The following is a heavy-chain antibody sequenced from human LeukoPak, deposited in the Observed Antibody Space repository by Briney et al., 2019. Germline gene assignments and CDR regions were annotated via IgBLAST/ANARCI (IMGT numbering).Heavy chain of an antibody. CDR2: IYYSGST. CDR3: ARASWDIVVVPAALSGFDY. Sequence: PSETLSLTCTVSGGSVSSGSYYWSWIRQPPGKGLEWIGYIYYSGSTNYNPSLKSRVTISVDTSKNQFSLKLSSVTAADTAVYYCARASWDIVVVPAALSGFDYWGQGTLVTVSS. D-gene: IGHD2-2*01. CDR1: GGSVSSGSYY. V-gene: IGHV4-61*01. J-gene: IGHJ4*02.